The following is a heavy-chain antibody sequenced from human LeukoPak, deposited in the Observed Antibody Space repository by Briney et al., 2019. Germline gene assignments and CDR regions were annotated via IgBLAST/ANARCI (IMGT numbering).Heavy chain of an antibody. Sequence: PGGSLRLSCAASGFTFSNYGISWVRQAPGKGLEWVGRIKRNTDGGTTDYAAPVNGRFAISRDDSKNTLYLQMNSLKTEDTAVYYCTAASEVLLWYGDVNFDYWGQGALVTVSS. J-gene: IGHJ4*02. V-gene: IGHV3-15*01. CDR2: IKRNTDGGTT. CDR1: GFTFSNYG. D-gene: IGHD3-10*01. CDR3: TAASEVLLWYGDVNFDY.